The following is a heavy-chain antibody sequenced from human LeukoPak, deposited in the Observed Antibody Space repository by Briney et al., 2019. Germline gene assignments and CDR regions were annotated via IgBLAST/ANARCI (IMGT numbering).Heavy chain of an antibody. D-gene: IGHD6-6*01. CDR1: GGTFSSYA. Sequence: ASVKVSCKASGGTFSSYAISWVRQAPGQGLEWMGGIIPIFGTANYAQKFQGRVTITTDESTSTAYMELSSLRAEDTALYYCAKDLAREAAAPDFWGQGTLVTVSS. J-gene: IGHJ4*02. V-gene: IGHV1-69*05. CDR3: AKDLAREAAAPDF. CDR2: IIPIFGTA.